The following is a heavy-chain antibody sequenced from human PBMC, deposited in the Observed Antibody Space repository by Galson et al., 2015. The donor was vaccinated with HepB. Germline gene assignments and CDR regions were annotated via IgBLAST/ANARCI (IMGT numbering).Heavy chain of an antibody. D-gene: IGHD3-10*01. CDR3: ARLNSGSGIYAFDI. CDR1: GGSTSRYY. Sequence: TLSLTCTVSGGSTSRYYWSWMRQPPGKGLEWIGCIYYTGTTNYNPSLKSRVTISVDTSKNQFSLKLSSVTAADTAVYYCARLNSGSGIYAFDIWGQGTMVTVSS. J-gene: IGHJ3*02. V-gene: IGHV4-59*01. CDR2: IYYTGTT.